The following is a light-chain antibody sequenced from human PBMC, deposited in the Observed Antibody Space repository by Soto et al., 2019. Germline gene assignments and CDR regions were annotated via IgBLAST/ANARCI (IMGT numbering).Light chain of an antibody. CDR3: QQYGSSPVGT. Sequence: EIVLTQSPGTLSLSPGERATLSCRASQSVSSSYLAWYQQKPGQAPRLLIYGASSRATGIPDRFSGSGSGTDFTLTISRLEPEDFAVYYCQQYGSSPVGTFGQGTKAEIK. J-gene: IGKJ1*01. V-gene: IGKV3-20*01. CDR1: QSVSSSY. CDR2: GAS.